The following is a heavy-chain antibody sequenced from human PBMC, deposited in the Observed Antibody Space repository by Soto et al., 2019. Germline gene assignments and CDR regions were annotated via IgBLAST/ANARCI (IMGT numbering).Heavy chain of an antibody. J-gene: IGHJ6*02. CDR1: GYTFTTYG. CDR3: VRGGILEANRPYYYYGLDV. Sequence: ASVKVSCKAFGYTFTTYGLSWVRQAPGQGLEWMGWVSPYNGNTYYTPRLQGRVTMTTDTSTSTAYMSPRSLRSDDTAIYYCVRGGILEANRPYYYYGLDVWGQGTPVTVSS. V-gene: IGHV1-18*01. D-gene: IGHD1-1*01. CDR2: VSPYNGNT.